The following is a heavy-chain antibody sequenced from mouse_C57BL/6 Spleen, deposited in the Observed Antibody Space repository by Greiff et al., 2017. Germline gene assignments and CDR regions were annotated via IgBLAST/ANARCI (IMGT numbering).Heavy chain of an antibody. D-gene: IGHD1-1*01. Sequence: EVQLQQSGPELVKPGASVKISCKASGYTFTDYYMNWVKQSHGKSLEWIGDINPNNGGTSYNQKFKGKATLTVDKSSSTAYMELRSLTSEDAAVYYCARESSPYWYFDVWGTGTTVTVSS. CDR2: INPNNGGT. CDR1: GYTFTDYY. V-gene: IGHV1-26*01. CDR3: ARESSPYWYFDV. J-gene: IGHJ1*03.